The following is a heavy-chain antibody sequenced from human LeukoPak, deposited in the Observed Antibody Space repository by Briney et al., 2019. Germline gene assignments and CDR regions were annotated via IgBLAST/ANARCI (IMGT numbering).Heavy chain of an antibody. CDR3: GKHNDYTNSGIEY. D-gene: IGHD2-2*02. CDR1: GFTFSSCS. J-gene: IGHJ4*02. CDR2: ISNNGGYT. Sequence: PGGSLRLSCAASGFTFSSCSMSWVRQAPGMGLEWVSGISNNGGYTYYADSVKGRVTISRDNSRNTLYLQMNSLRAEDTAVYYCGKHNDYTNSGIEYWGQGTLVTVSS. V-gene: IGHV3-23*01.